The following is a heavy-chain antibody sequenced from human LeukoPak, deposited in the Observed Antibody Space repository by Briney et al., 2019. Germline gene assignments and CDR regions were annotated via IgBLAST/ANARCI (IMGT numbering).Heavy chain of an antibody. J-gene: IGHJ4*02. V-gene: IGHV4-59*12. CDR2: IYYSGST. CDR1: GGSISSYY. Sequence: PSETLSLTCTVSGGSISSYYWSWIRQPPGKGLEWIGYIYYSGSTNYNPSLKSRVTISVDTSKNQFSLKLISVTAADTAVYNCAREDTGGLDYWGQGILVTVSP. D-gene: IGHD2-8*02. CDR3: AREDTGGLDY.